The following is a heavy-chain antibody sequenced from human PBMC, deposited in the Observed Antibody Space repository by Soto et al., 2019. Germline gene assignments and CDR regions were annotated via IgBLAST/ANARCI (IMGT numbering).Heavy chain of an antibody. J-gene: IGHJ4*02. CDR1: GGSISSSSYY. Sequence: PSETLSLTCTVSGGSISSSSYYWGWIRQPPGKGLEWIGSIYYSGSTYYNPSLKSRVTISVDTSKNQFSLKLSSVTAADTAVYYCARHVMDDYVWGSYPRPFDYWGQGTLVTVSS. D-gene: IGHD3-16*02. CDR3: ARHVMDDYVWGSYPRPFDY. CDR2: IYYSGST. V-gene: IGHV4-39*01.